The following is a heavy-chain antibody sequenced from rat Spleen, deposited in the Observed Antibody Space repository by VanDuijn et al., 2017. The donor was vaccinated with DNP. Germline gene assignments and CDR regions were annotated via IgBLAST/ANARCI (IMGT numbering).Heavy chain of an antibody. D-gene: IGHD1-2*01. V-gene: IGHV5-7*01. J-gene: IGHJ4*01. CDR1: GFTFSDHN. Sequence: EVELVESGGGLVQPGRSLKLSCAASGFTFSDHNMAWVRQAPKKGLEWVATISNDGGSTYYRDSVKGRFTISRDNAKSTLYLQMASLRSEDTATYYCTTYYSSYGTYVVDAWGQGASVTVSS. CDR3: TTYYSSYGTYVVDA. CDR2: ISNDGGST.